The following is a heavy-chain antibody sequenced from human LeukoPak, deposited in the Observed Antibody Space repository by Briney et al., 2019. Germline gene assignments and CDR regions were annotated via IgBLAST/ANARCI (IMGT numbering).Heavy chain of an antibody. D-gene: IGHD6-19*01. Sequence: GGSLRLSCAASGFTFSSYGMHWVRQAPGKGLEWVAVIWSDGSSKHYGDSVKGRFTISRDNSKNTLYLQMNSLSAEDTAVYHCARGQSPSYYDMDVWGQGTTVTVSS. CDR2: IWSDGSSK. CDR1: GFTFSSYG. J-gene: IGHJ6*02. V-gene: IGHV3-33*01. CDR3: ARGQSPSYYDMDV.